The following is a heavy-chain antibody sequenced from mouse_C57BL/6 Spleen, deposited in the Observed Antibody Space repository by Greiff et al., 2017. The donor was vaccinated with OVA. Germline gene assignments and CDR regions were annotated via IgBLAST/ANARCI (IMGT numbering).Heavy chain of an antibody. CDR2: IDPSDSYT. CDR3: ARSLFPAYYFDY. Sequence: QVQLQQPGVELVKPGASVKLSCKASGYTFTSYWMQWVKQRPGQGLEWIGEIDPSDSYTNYNQKFKGKATLTVDTSSSTAYMQLSSLTSEDSAVYYCARSLFPAYYFDYWGQGTTLTVSS. CDR1: GYTFTSYW. V-gene: IGHV1-50*01. J-gene: IGHJ2*01. D-gene: IGHD1-1*01.